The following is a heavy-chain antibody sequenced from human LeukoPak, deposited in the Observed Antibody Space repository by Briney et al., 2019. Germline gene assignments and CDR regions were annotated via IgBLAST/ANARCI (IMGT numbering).Heavy chain of an antibody. V-gene: IGHV3-66*01. CDR2: IHSGGTI. CDR3: AFGRYPFDH. Sequence: GGSLRLSCAASGFTLSDYYMNWVRQAPGKGLEWVSLIHSGGTIYYTDSVRGRFTISRDNSKNTLYLQMNSLTIEDTAVYYCAFGRYPFDHWGQGTLVTVSS. J-gene: IGHJ4*02. D-gene: IGHD3-16*02. CDR1: GFTLSDYY.